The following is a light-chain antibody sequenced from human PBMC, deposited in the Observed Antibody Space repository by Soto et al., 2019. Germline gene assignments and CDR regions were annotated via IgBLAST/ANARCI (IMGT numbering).Light chain of an antibody. CDR2: KAS. J-gene: IGKJ1*01. CDR1: QSISSW. V-gene: IGKV1-5*03. Sequence: DIQMTQAPSTLSASVGERVTITCRASQSISSWLAWYQQKPGKAHKLLIYKASSLESGVPSRFSGSGSGTEFTLTISSLQPDDFATYYCHQYNSYWTFGQGTKVDI. CDR3: HQYNSYWT.